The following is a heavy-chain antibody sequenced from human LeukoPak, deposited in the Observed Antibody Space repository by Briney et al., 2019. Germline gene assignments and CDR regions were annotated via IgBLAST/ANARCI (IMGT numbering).Heavy chain of an antibody. CDR2: ISYDGSAK. Sequence: GRSLRLSCAASGFSFSGYAMHWVRQAPGNGLEWVTVISYDGSAKYYSDSVKGRFTISRDNSKNTLYLQMNSLRAEDTAVYYCARTFWDKSNGYDYYFDYWAQGSLVTVSS. J-gene: IGHJ4*02. V-gene: IGHV3-30*04. CDR1: GFSFSGYA. CDR3: ARTFWDKSNGYDYYFDY. D-gene: IGHD5-12*01.